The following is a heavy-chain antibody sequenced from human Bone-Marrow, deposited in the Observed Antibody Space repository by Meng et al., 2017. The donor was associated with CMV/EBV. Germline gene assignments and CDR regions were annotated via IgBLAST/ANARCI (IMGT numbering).Heavy chain of an antibody. CDR1: GFTFSSYS. CDR3: ARDRYQLLNNYYYYGMDV. V-gene: IGHV3-21*01. D-gene: IGHD2-2*01. J-gene: IGHJ6*02. CDR2: ISSSSSYI. Sequence: LSLTCAASGFTFSSYSMNWVRQAPGKGLEWVSSISSSSSYIYYADSVKGRFTISRDNAKNSLYLQMNSLRAEDTAVYYCARDRYQLLNNYYYYGMDVWGQGTTVTVSS.